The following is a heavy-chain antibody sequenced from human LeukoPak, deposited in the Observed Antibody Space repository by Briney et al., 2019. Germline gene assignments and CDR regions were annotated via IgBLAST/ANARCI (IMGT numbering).Heavy chain of an antibody. CDR2: IGKDGRGK. Sequence: GGSLRLSCVASGFSVTTYAIHWVRQAPGKGLEWVANIGKDGRGKNYLDSVKGRFTISRDNAKNLLSLQMNSLRAEDTAVYYCVRDRDYYAIDYWGQGTLVTVSS. V-gene: IGHV3-7*01. CDR1: GFSVTTYA. CDR3: VRDRDYYAIDY. J-gene: IGHJ4*02. D-gene: IGHD3-22*01.